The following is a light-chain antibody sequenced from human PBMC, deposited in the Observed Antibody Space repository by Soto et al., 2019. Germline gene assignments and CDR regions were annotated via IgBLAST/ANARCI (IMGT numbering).Light chain of an antibody. CDR3: SSYTSSSTQV. CDR1: SSDVGGYNY. Sequence: SVLTKPASVSGSPGQSITISCTGTSSDVGGYNYVSWYQQHPGKAPKLMIYDVSNRPSGVSNRFSGSKSGNTASLTISGLQAEDEADYYCSSYTSSSTQVFGTGTKVTVL. J-gene: IGLJ1*01. V-gene: IGLV2-14*01. CDR2: DVS.